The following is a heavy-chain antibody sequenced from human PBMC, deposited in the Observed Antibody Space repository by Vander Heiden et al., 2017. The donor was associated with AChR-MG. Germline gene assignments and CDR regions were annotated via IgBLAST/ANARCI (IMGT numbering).Heavy chain of an antibody. CDR2: INPKSGDR. V-gene: IGHV1-2*02. CDR1: GYMISGYY. J-gene: IGHJ4*02. CDR3: ARDGGFLTGNYYFDY. Sequence: QVQLVQPGPEVLKPGAPVKVFCKASGYMISGYYIQWVRQAPGEGLEWIGWINPKSGDRNYAQKFQGRVTMTRDTSISTAYMELSRLRSDDTAVYYCARDGGFLTGNYYFDYWGQGTLVTVSS. D-gene: IGHD3-9*01.